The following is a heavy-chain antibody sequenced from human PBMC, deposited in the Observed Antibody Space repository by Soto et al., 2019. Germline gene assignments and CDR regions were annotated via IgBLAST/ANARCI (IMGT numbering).Heavy chain of an antibody. V-gene: IGHV5-51*01. CDR2: IYPTDSDT. Sequence: PGESLKISCKASGYRFTSYWIGWERQMPGKGLEWMGIIYPTDSDTRYSPSFQGQVTISVDKSISTAYLQWSSLKASDSAMYYCARHVDYYYGMDVWGQGTTVTVSS. J-gene: IGHJ6*02. CDR3: ARHVDYYYGMDV. CDR1: GYRFTSYW.